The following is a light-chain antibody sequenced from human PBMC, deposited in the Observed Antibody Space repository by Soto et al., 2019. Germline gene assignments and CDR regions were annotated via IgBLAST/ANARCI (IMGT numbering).Light chain of an antibody. CDR3: TQGTHWPIT. CDR1: QSVSYY. Sequence: EIVLTQSPGTLSLSPGERATLSCRASQSVSYYLAWYQQKPGQAPRLLIYDASSRATGVPDRFSGSGSGTDFTLKISRVEAEDVGVYYCTQGTHWPITFGQGTRLEIK. CDR2: DAS. V-gene: IGKV3-11*01. J-gene: IGKJ5*01.